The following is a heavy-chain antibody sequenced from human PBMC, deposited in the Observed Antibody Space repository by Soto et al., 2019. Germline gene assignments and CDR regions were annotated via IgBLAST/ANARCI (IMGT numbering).Heavy chain of an antibody. V-gene: IGHV3-7*03. CDR2: IKQDESEK. D-gene: IGHD3-22*01. CDR1: GFSFSSYW. Sequence: HPGGSLRLSCAVSGFSFSSYWMSWVRQAPGKGLEWVATIKQDESEKYYVDSVKGRFTVSRDNAKNSLYLQMNSLRAEDTAVYYCARGDYFDRRFDYWGQGTLVTVSS. CDR3: ARGDYFDRRFDY. J-gene: IGHJ4*02.